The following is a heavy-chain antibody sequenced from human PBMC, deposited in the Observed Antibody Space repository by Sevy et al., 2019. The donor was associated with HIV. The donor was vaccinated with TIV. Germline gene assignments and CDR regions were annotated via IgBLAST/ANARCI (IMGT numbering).Heavy chain of an antibody. J-gene: IGHJ6*02. CDR1: GFSFSRHG. V-gene: IGHV3-30*18. Sequence: GGSLRLSCVAAGFSFSRHGMHWARQAPGKELEWVAVISNDGSDKEYAESVKGRFTVSRDNSKDTVYLQMNSLRLDDTAVYYCANSRGRYEGSSWLYYYYIMDVWGQGTTVTVSS. CDR3: ANSRGRYEGSSWLYYYYIMDV. CDR2: ISNDGSDK. D-gene: IGHD2-2*01.